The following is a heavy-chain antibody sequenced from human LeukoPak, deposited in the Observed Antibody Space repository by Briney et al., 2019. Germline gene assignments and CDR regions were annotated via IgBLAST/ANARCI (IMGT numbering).Heavy chain of an antibody. Sequence: GGSLRLSCAVSGFTFSEHHMDWVRQAPGKGLEWIGRIRKKAKSYTTEYAASVKGRFTVSRDDSKNSLYLQMNNLKTEDTAVYLCSRVPKGNFLDYWGQGTLVTVSS. J-gene: IGHJ4*02. CDR1: GFTFSEHH. D-gene: IGHD2/OR15-2a*01. CDR3: SRVPKGNFLDY. V-gene: IGHV3-72*01. CDR2: IRKKAKSYTT.